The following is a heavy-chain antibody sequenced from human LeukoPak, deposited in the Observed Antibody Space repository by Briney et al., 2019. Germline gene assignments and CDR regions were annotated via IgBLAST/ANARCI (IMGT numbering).Heavy chain of an antibody. CDR1: GFTFSSYW. V-gene: IGHV3-74*01. Sequence: PGGSLRLSCAASGFTFSSYWMHWVRQAPGKGLVWVSRINSDGSSTSYADSVKGRFTISRDNAKNTLYLQMNSLGAEDTAVYYCARMRGSSGWGYYYYYMDVWGKGTTVTISS. D-gene: IGHD6-19*01. CDR3: ARMRGSSGWGYYYYYMDV. J-gene: IGHJ6*03. CDR2: INSDGSST.